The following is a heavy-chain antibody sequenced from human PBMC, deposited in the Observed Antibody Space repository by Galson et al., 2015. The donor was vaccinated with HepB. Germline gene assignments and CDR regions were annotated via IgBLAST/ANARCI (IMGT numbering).Heavy chain of an antibody. J-gene: IGHJ6*02. Sequence: CAISGDSVSNNNVAWYWIRQSPSRGLEWLGRTYYRAKWYNDYAESVRGRIAIKPDTSKNQLSLQLNSVTPEDTAVYYCARAGGTIYYYGMDVWGQGTTVTVSS. V-gene: IGHV6-1*01. CDR2: TYYRAKWYN. CDR1: GDSVSNNNVA. D-gene: IGHD2-2*01. CDR3: ARAGGTIYYYGMDV.